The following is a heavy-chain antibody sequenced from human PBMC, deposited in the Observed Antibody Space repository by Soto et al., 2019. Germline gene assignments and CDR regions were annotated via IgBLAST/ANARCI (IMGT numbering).Heavy chain of an antibody. CDR3: ARDKKYYYDSGGYPGPFYYYVMDF. D-gene: IGHD3-22*01. J-gene: IGHJ6*02. CDR1: GYTFTGYY. Sequence: SVKASCKASGYTFTGYYMHWVRQAPGQGLEWMGWINPNSGGTNYAQKFQGWVTMTRDTSISTAYMELSRLRSDDTAVYYCARDKKYYYDSGGYPGPFYYYVMDFWGQGTTVTVS. V-gene: IGHV1-2*04. CDR2: INPNSGGT.